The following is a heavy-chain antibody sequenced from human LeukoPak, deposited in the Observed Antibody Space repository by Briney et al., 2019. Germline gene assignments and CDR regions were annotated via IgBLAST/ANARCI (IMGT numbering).Heavy chain of an antibody. D-gene: IGHD3-3*01. Sequence: GESLKISSKGSGYSFTSYWIGWVRPMPGKGLEWMGIIYPGDSDTRYSPSFQGQVTISADKSISTAYLQWNSLKASDTAMYYCARKYYDFWSGYDYWGQGTLVTVSS. CDR2: IYPGDSDT. CDR1: GYSFTSYW. V-gene: IGHV5-51*01. J-gene: IGHJ4*02. CDR3: ARKYYDFWSGYDY.